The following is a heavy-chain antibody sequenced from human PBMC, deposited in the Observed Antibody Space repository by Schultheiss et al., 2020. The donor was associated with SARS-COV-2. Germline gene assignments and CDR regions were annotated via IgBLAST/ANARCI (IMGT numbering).Heavy chain of an antibody. CDR1: GYTFTSYD. J-gene: IGHJ4*02. D-gene: IGHD3-3*01. CDR3: ARVAGSIFGVVLDY. Sequence: ASVKVSCKASGYTFTSYDINWVRQATGQGLEWMGWMNPNSGNTGYAQKFQGRVTMTRNTSISTAYMELSSLRSEDTAVYYCARVAGSIFGVVLDYWGQGTLVTVSS. CDR2: MNPNSGNT. V-gene: IGHV1-8*01.